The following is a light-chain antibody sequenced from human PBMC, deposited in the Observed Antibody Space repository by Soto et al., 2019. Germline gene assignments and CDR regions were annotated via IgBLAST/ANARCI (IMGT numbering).Light chain of an antibody. J-gene: IGLJ3*02. CDR2: LDRSGSY. V-gene: IGLV4-60*02. CDR1: SGHNTYI. Sequence: QSVLTQSSSASASLGSSVKLTCILSSGHNTYIIAWHQQQPGKAPRFLMTLDRSGSYNRGSGVPGRFSGSSSGADRYLTISNLQFEDEGDYYCETWYSNTHKVFGGGTKRTVL. CDR3: ETWYSNTHKV.